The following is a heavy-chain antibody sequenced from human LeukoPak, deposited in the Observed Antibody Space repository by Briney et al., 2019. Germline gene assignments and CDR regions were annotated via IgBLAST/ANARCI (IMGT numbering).Heavy chain of an antibody. J-gene: IGHJ5*02. Sequence: PSETLSLTCTVSGGSISSYYWSWIRQPPGKGLEWIGYIYYSGSTNYNPSLKSRVTISVDTSKNQFSLKLSSVTAADTAVYYCARNGITMVRGVISDWFDPWGQGTLVTVSS. CDR1: GGSISSYY. CDR3: ARNGITMVRGVISDWFDP. D-gene: IGHD3-10*01. V-gene: IGHV4-59*01. CDR2: IYYSGST.